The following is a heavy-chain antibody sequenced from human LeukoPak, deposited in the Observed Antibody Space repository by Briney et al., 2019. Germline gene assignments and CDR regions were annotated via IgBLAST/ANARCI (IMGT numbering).Heavy chain of an antibody. Sequence: SETLFLTCAVYSGSLSGYYWSWIRQPPGKGLEWIGEINHSGSTNYNPSLKSRVTISVDTSKNQFSLRLSSVTAADTAVYYCARGAAVADYYDYYYGLDVWGQGTTVTVSS. V-gene: IGHV4-34*01. CDR3: ARGAAVADYYDYYYGLDV. D-gene: IGHD6-19*01. CDR2: INHSGST. CDR1: SGSLSGYY. J-gene: IGHJ6*02.